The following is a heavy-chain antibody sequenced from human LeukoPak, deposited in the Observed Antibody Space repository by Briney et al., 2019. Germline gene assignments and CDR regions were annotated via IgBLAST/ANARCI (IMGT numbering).Heavy chain of an antibody. J-gene: IGHJ4*02. D-gene: IGHD6-19*01. CDR3: ARELGGAVAGTDLAGFDY. CDR1: GFTFSSYA. Sequence: GGSLRLSCAASGFTFSSYAMHWVRQAPGKGLEWVAVISYDGSNKYYADSVKGRFTISRDNSKNTLYLQMNSLRAEDTAVYYCARELGGAVAGTDLAGFDYWGQGTLVTVSS. CDR2: ISYDGSNK. V-gene: IGHV3-30-3*01.